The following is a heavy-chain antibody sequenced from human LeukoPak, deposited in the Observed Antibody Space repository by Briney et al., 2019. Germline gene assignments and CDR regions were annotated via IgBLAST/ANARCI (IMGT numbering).Heavy chain of an antibody. J-gene: IGHJ4*02. CDR1: GFIFSNYW. Sequence: GGSLRLSCEASGFIFSNYWMSWVRQAPGKGLEWVANIKYDGSETYYVDSVKGRFTISRDNGKNSLYVQMNSLRAEDTAVYYCARDWVPGLYYFDYWGQGTLVTVSS. V-gene: IGHV3-7*03. CDR3: ARDWVPGLYYFDY. CDR2: IKYDGSET. D-gene: IGHD1-1*01.